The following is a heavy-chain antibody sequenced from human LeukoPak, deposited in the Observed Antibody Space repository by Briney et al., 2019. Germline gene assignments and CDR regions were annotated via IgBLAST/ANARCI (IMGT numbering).Heavy chain of an antibody. CDR2: IYYSGST. J-gene: IGHJ4*02. CDR3: ARLPYSSSWYLDY. Sequence: SETLSLTCTVSGGSISSSSYYWGWIRQPPGKGLEWIGSIYYSGSTYYNPSLKSRVTISVGTSKNQFSLKLSSVTAADTAVYYCARLPYSSSWYLDYWGQGTLVTVSS. V-gene: IGHV4-39*01. D-gene: IGHD6-13*01. CDR1: GGSISSSSYY.